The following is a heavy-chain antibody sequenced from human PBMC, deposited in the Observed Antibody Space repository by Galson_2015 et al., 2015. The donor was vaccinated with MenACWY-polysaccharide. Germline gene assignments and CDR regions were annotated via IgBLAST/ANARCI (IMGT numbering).Heavy chain of an antibody. Sequence: SLRLSCAASGFTFSSYSMNWVRQAPGKGLEWVSSISSSSSYIYYADSVKGRFTISRDNAKNSLYLQMNSLRAEDTAVYYCAKIVSSDSPWYFDYWGQGTLVTVSS. CDR2: ISSSSSYI. CDR3: AKIVSSDSPWYFDY. CDR1: GFTFSSYS. D-gene: IGHD5/OR15-5a*01. J-gene: IGHJ4*02. V-gene: IGHV3-21*01.